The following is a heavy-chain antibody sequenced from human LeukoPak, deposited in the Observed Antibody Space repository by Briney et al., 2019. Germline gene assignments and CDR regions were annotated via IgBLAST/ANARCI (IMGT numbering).Heavy chain of an antibody. J-gene: IGHJ4*02. CDR1: GFPFSAFS. Sequence: GGSLRLSRATSGFPFSAFSMSWVRQPPGKGLEWMSTTNSGGPSTYYPESVKGRFTISSNNPKNTLFLQMSSLRVEDTAVYYCAKQSYARSLGEGGPGTLVSVSS. V-gene: IGHV3-23*01. CDR2: TNSGGPST. D-gene: IGHD2-8*01. CDR3: AKQSYARSLGE.